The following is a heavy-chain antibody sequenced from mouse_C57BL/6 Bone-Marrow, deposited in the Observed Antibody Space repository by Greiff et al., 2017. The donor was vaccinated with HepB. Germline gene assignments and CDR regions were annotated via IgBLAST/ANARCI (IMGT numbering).Heavy chain of an antibody. CDR1: GYTFTDYE. CDR3: TRGDYGHFDY. CDR2: IAPETGGT. J-gene: IGHJ2*01. V-gene: IGHV1-15*01. Sequence: VQLQQSGAELVRPGASVTLSCKASGYTFTDYEMHWVKQTPVHGLEWIGAIAPETGGTAYNQKFKGKAILTADKSSSTAYMELRSLTSEGSAVYYCTRGDYGHFDYWGQGTTLTVSS. D-gene: IGHD1-1*01.